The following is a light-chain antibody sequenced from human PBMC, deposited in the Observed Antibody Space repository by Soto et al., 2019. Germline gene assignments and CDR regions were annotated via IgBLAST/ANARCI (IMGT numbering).Light chain of an antibody. CDR2: ATS. CDR1: ENIDNY. J-gene: IGKJ4*01. CDR3: QESYTTYAVT. Sequence: DIQMTQSPSSLSASLGDRVTLTCRASENIDNYLNLYQQKQGEAPKLLIYATSTLQSGVPSRFSGSGSGTEFTLTISSLQAEDFATYFCQESYTTYAVTFGGGTKVDIK. V-gene: IGKV1-39*01.